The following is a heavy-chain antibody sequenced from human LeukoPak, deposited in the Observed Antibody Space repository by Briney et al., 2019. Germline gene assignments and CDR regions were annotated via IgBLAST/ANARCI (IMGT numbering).Heavy chain of an antibody. CDR1: GFTFSSYA. CDR3: AKQVVVAAGGDYFDY. CDR2: MSGSGGST. D-gene: IGHD6-13*01. V-gene: IGHV3-23*01. Sequence: GGSLRLSCAASGFTFSSYAMSWVRQAPGKGLEWVSAMSGSGGSTYYADSVKGRFTISRDNPKNTLYLQMNSLRAEDTAIYYCAKQVVVAAGGDYFDYWGQGTLVTVSS. J-gene: IGHJ4*02.